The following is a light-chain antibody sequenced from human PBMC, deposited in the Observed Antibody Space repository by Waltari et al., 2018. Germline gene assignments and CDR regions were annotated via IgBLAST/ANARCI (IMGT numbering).Light chain of an antibody. J-gene: IGLJ3*02. CDR3: SLYMGSGIWV. CDR1: SGSVSTTSY. V-gene: IGLV8-61*01. CDR2: KGT. Sequence: QTVVTQEPSLSVSPGGTVTLTCALTSGSVSTTSYATWYQQTPGQPPRTLVYKGTSRSSGVPDRFSGHVLGNTVALAITGAQADDESNYYCSLYMGSGIWVFGGGTKLTVL.